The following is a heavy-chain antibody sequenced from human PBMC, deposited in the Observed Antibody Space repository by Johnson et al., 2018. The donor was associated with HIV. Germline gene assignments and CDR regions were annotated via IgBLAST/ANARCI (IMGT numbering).Heavy chain of an antibody. CDR2: ISNSGSTI. CDR3: AKDQYGSSYDI. J-gene: IGHJ3*02. D-gene: IGHD2-15*01. CDR1: GFTFSDYY. V-gene: IGHV3-11*04. Sequence: QVQLVESGGGLVKPGGSLRLSCAASGFTFSDYYMSWIRQAPAKGLEWISYISNSGSTIYYADSVKGRFTISMDNAKNLLYLQMNSLRAEDTAVYYCAKDQYGSSYDIWGQGTMVTVSS.